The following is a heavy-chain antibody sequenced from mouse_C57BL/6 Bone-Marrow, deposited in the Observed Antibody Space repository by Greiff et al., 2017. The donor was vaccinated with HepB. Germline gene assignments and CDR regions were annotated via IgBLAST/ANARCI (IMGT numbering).Heavy chain of an antibody. CDR1: GFNIKDYY. CDR3: ARGAVVPVYYFDY. V-gene: IGHV14-2*01. D-gene: IGHD1-1*01. J-gene: IGHJ2*01. Sequence: VQLQQSGAELVKPGASVKLSCTASGFNIKDYYMHWVKQRTEQGLEWIGRIDPEDGETKYAPKFPGKATITADTSSNTAYLQLSSLTSEDTAVYYCARGAVVPVYYFDYGGQGTTLTVSS. CDR2: IDPEDGET.